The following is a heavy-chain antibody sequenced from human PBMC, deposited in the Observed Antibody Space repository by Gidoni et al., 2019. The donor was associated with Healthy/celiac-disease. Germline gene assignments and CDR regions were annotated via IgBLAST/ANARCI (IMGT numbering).Heavy chain of an antibody. CDR2: ISYDGSNK. D-gene: IGHD5-18*01. J-gene: IGHJ4*02. Sequence: QVQLVESGGGVVQPGRSLRLSCAASGFTFSSYAMHWVRQAPGQGLEWVAVISYDGSNKYYADSVEGRFTISRDNSKNTLYLQMNSLRAEDTAVYYCARDASRRGGYEYYFDYWGQGTLVTVSS. CDR1: GFTFSSYA. V-gene: IGHV3-30-3*01. CDR3: ARDASRRGGYEYYFDY.